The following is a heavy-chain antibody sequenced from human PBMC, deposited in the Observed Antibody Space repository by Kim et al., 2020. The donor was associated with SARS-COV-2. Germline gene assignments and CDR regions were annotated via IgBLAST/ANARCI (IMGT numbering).Heavy chain of an antibody. Sequence: GGSLRLSCAASGFTFSDYWMSWVRQVPGKGLEWVANIKEDGTEKHYVDSVKGRFTISRDNAKKSVYLQMNRLRGEDTAVYHCARGESRFDSWGQGTLVTVSS. CDR3: ARGESRFDS. V-gene: IGHV3-7*01. CDR1: GFTFSDYW. J-gene: IGHJ5*01. CDR2: IKEDGTEK.